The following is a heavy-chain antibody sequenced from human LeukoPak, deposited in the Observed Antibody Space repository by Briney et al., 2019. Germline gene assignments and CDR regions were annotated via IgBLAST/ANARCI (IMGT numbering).Heavy chain of an antibody. CDR1: GFTFSRYG. J-gene: IGHJ4*02. CDR2: ISGSGGST. V-gene: IGHV3-23*01. D-gene: IGHD2-2*01. CDR3: AKLGGRTSIYCSSTSCMTFHFDY. Sequence: PGGSLRLSCAASGFTFSRYGMSWVRQAPGKGLEWVSAISGSGGSTYYADSVKGRFTISRDNSKNTLYLQMNSLRAEDTAVYYCAKLGGRTSIYCSSTSCMTFHFDYWGQGTLVTVSS.